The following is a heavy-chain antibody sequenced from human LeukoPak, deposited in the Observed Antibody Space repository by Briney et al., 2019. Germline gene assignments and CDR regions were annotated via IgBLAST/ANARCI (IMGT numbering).Heavy chain of an antibody. D-gene: IGHD4-17*01. CDR1: KFNFHNYG. V-gene: IGHV3-23*01. J-gene: IGHJ3*02. Sequence: GGSVRLSCTTPKFNFHNYGLTWVRQAPGKELEWVSSISGSGGSTQYAASVQGRFTISRDNSKNTLYLQMNSLRAEDTAVYYCAKDPNGDYIGAFDIWGQGTMVTVSS. CDR2: ISGSGGST. CDR3: AKDPNGDYIGAFDI.